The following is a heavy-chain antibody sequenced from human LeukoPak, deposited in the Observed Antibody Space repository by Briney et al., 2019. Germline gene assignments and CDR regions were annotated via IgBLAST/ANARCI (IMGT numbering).Heavy chain of an antibody. Sequence: GGSLRLSCAASGFTFSSYVMNWVRQAPGKGLEWVSYISSSGGTTYYADSVRGRFTISRDNAKHSLYLQINSLRAEDTAVYYCARVSANYFDYWGQGTLVTVSS. J-gene: IGHJ4*02. D-gene: IGHD2-8*01. CDR1: GFTFSSYV. V-gene: IGHV3-48*03. CDR3: ARVSANYFDY. CDR2: ISSSGGTT.